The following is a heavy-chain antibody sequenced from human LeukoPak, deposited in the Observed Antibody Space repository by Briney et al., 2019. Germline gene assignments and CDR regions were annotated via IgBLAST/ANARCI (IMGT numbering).Heavy chain of an antibody. CDR3: ASFGYRTYYYGMDV. CDR2: IYPRDGST. Sequence: ASVKVSCKASGYTFTSNYIHWVRQAPGQGLEWMGMIYPRDGSTSYAQKFQGRVTVTRDTSTSTVHMELSGLRSEDTAVYYCASFGYRTYYYGMDVWGQGTTVTVSS. CDR1: GYTFTSNY. J-gene: IGHJ6*02. D-gene: IGHD5-24*01. V-gene: IGHV1-46*01.